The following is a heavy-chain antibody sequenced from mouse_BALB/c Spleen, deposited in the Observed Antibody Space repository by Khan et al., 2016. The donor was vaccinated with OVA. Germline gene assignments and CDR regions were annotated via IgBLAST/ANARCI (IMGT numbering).Heavy chain of an antibody. D-gene: IGHD4-1*01. CDR3: TRRNWDVAWFAY. J-gene: IGHJ3*01. CDR2: IYPGNTDP. CDR1: GYTFTSYW. V-gene: IGHV1-5*01. Sequence: VQLQQSGTVLARPGASVKMSCKASGYTFTSYWMNWVKQRPGQGLEWIGDIYPGNTDPNYNQKFKGKATLTAVTSTSPAYMELSRLTNEDAAVYYCTRRNWDVAWFAYWGQGTLVTVSA.